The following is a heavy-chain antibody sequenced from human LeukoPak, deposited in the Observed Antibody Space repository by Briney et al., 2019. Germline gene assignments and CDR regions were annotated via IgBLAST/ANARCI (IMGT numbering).Heavy chain of an antibody. V-gene: IGHV4-34*01. J-gene: IGHJ3*02. CDR2: INHSGST. CDR1: GGSFSGYY. CDR3: ARDGGSYYAAFDI. Sequence: SETLSLTCAVYGGSFSGYYWSWIRQPPGKGLEWIGEINHSGSTNYNPSLKSRVTILVDTSKNQFSLKLSSVTAADTAVYYCARDGGSYYAAFDIWGQGTMVTVSS. D-gene: IGHD1-26*01.